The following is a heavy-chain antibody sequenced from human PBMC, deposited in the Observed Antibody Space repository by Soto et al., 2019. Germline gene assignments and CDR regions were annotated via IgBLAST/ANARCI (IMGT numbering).Heavy chain of an antibody. CDR3: ARSPRSSPYFDY. CDR2: IYPGDYET. V-gene: IGHV5-51*01. CDR1: GYPFSNFW. Sequence: GESLKISSQYSGYPFSNFWIPWVRQLPGKGLEWMGIIYPGDYETRYSPSFHGKVTISADRSIGTAYLQWSSLEASDSAFYFCARSPRSSPYFDYWGQGALVTVSS. D-gene: IGHD6-13*01. J-gene: IGHJ4*02.